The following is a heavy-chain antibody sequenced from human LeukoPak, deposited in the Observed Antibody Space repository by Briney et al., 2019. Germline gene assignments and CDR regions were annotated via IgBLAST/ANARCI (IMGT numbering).Heavy chain of an antibody. V-gene: IGHV4-59*12. CDR1: GGFITSDY. D-gene: IGHD3-3*01. CDR2: IYYSGST. CDR3: ARDLRGEYYDFWSGYYYYMDV. J-gene: IGHJ6*03. Sequence: SETLSLTCTVSGGFITSDYWSWIRQHPGKGLEWIGSIYYSGSTYYNPSLKSRVTISVDTSKNQFSLKLSSVTAADTAVYYCARDLRGEYYDFWSGYYYYMDVWGKGTTVTVSS.